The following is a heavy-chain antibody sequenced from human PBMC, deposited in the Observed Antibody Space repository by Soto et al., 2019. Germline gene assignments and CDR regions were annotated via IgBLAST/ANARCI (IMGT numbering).Heavy chain of an antibody. CDR2: ISGSGGST. V-gene: IGHV3-23*01. Sequence: EVQLFESGGGWVQPGGSLRLSRAASGFTFSRYAMRWVRQAPGKGLEWVSAISGSGGSTYYADSVKGRFTISRDNSKNSLYLKLNSLRAEDTAVYYCANDLGTGDLWVLRFGTNNWFDPWGQGTLVTVSS. D-gene: IGHD3-10*01. CDR1: GFTFSRYA. J-gene: IGHJ5*02. CDR3: ANDLGTGDLWVLRFGTNNWFDP.